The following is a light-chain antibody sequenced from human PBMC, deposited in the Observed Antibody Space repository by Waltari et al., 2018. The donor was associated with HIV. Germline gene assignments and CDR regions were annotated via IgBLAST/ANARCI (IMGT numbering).Light chain of an antibody. CDR1: SGSIATNF. J-gene: IGLJ3*02. CDR2: EDN. V-gene: IGLV6-57*01. CDR3: QSYDSSNQGV. Sequence: NFMLTQPHSVSASPGKTVTISCTCTSGSIATNFGQWSQQRPGSSPTTVIYEDNQRPSGVPDRFSGSSDSSSNSASLTISGLKTEDEADYYCQSYDSSNQGVFGGGTKLTVL.